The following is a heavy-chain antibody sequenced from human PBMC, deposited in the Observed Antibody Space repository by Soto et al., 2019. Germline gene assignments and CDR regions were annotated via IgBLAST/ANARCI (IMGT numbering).Heavy chain of an antibody. D-gene: IGHD3-9*01. CDR2: FDPEDGET. CDR1: VYNFTELS. V-gene: IGHV1-24*01. Sequence: ASGKVSCEVSVYNFTELSMHWVRQAPGKGLEWMGGFDPEDGETIYAQKFQGRVTMTEDTSTDTAYMELSSLRSEDTAVYYCATHYDILTGQYYYYYYGMDVWGQGTTVTVSS. J-gene: IGHJ6*02. CDR3: ATHYDILTGQYYYYYYGMDV.